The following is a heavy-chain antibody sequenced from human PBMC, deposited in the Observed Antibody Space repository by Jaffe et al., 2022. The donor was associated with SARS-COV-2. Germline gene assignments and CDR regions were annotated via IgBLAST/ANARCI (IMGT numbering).Heavy chain of an antibody. V-gene: IGHV3-48*02. Sequence: QLVQSGGGLVQPGGSLRLSCAASGFSFSSYTMTWVRQAPGMGLEWISYITGSGNIIKYADSVKGRFTISRDNAKNSLYLQMNSLRDEDTAVYYCARDASSAWYEDWFDPWGQGTLVTVSS. J-gene: IGHJ5*02. CDR2: ITGSGNII. CDR1: GFSFSSYT. CDR3: ARDASSAWYEDWFDP. D-gene: IGHD6-19*01.